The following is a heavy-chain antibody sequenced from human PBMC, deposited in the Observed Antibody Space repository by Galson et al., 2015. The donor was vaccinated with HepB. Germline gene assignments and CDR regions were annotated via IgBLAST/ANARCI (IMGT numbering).Heavy chain of an antibody. CDR2: ISGDGAST. D-gene: IGHD2-8*01. CDR3: TKDRYCTTTTCPFDH. Sequence: SLRLSCAASGFTFSTYAITWVRQAPGKGLEWVSAISGDGASTYYADSVKGRFSISRDNSKNTVWLQMNSLRAEDTAVYYCTKDRYCTTTTCPFDHWGQGTLVTVSS. V-gene: IGHV3-23*01. J-gene: IGHJ4*02. CDR1: GFTFSTYA.